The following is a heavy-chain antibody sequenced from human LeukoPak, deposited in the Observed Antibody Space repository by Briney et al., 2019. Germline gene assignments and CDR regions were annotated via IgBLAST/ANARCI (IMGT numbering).Heavy chain of an antibody. Sequence: SETLSLTCTVSGGSISSYYWSWIRQPPGKGLEWIGYIYYSGSTNYNPSLKSRVTISVDTSKNQFSLKLSSVTAADTAVYYCARNTWFDPWGQGPLVTVSS. V-gene: IGHV4-59*01. J-gene: IGHJ5*02. CDR2: IYYSGST. CDR1: GGSISSYY. CDR3: ARNTWFDP.